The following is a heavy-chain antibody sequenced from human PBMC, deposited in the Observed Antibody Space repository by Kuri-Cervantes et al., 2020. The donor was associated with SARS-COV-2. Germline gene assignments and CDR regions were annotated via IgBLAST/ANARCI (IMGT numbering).Heavy chain of an antibody. CDR1: GYTFTSYG. V-gene: IGHV1-18*01. CDR3: AKEPSTVTTFY. Sequence: ASVKVSCKASGYTFTSYGISWVRQAPGQGLEWMGWISAYNGNTNYAQKLQGRVTMTTDTSTSTAYMELRSLRSDATAVYYCAKEPSTVTTFYWGQGTLVTVSS. J-gene: IGHJ4*02. D-gene: IGHD4-17*01. CDR2: ISAYNGNT.